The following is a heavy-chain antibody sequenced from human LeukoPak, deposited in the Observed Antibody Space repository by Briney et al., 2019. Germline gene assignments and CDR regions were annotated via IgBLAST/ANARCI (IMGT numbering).Heavy chain of an antibody. J-gene: IGHJ4*02. CDR1: GESFSGYY. D-gene: IGHD3-22*01. V-gene: IGHV4-34*01. Sequence: PSETLSLTCAVYGESFSGYYWSWIRQPPGKGLEWIGEINHSGSTNYNPSLKSRVTISVDTSKNQFSLKLSSVTAADTAVYYCARHVVRANAYYYDSTWKQNYFDYWGQGTLVTVSS. CDR3: ARHVVRANAYYYDSTWKQNYFDY. CDR2: INHSGST.